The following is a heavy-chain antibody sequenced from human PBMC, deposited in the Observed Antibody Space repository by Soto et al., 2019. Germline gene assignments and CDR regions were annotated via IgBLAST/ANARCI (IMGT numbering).Heavy chain of an antibody. Sequence: GGSLRLSCAASGFTFSSYAMHWVRQAPGKGLEWVAVILYDGSKTYYADSVKGRFTISRDNSKNTLYLQMNSLRAEDTAVYYCPAWNWSPYGAYDYYYGMDVWGKGTTVTVSS. J-gene: IGHJ6*04. CDR3: PAWNWSPYGAYDYYYGMDV. CDR2: ILYDGSKT. D-gene: IGHD1-7*01. V-gene: IGHV3-30-3*01. CDR1: GFTFSSYA.